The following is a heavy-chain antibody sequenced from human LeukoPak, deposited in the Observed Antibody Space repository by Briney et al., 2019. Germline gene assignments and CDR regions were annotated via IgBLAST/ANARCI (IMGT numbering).Heavy chain of an antibody. J-gene: IGHJ3*02. D-gene: IGHD2-8*01. CDR1: GGSFSGYY. CDR3: ARRHRMKSFDI. V-gene: IGHV4-34*01. CDR2: INHSGST. Sequence: SETLSLTCAVYGGSFSGYYWSWIRQPPGKGLEWIGEINHSGSTNYNPSLKSRVTISVDTSKNQFSLKLSSVTAADTAVYYCARRHRMKSFDIWGQGKMVTVSS.